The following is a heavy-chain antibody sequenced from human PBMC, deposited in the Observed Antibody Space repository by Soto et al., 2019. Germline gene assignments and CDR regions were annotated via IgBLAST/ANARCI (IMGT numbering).Heavy chain of an antibody. CDR3: ARRYCSSTSCYWVDAFDI. CDR2: ISAYNGNT. Sequence: QVQLVQSGAEVKKPGASVKVSCKASGYTFTSYGISWVRQAPGQGLEWMGWISAYNGNTNYAQKLQGRVTMTTDTSTSTADMELRSLRSDDTAVYYCARRYCSSTSCYWVDAFDIWGQGTMVTVSS. D-gene: IGHD2-2*01. V-gene: IGHV1-18*01. CDR1: GYTFTSYG. J-gene: IGHJ3*02.